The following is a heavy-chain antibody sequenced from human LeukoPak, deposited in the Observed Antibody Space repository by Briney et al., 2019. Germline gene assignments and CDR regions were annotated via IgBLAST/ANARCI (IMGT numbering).Heavy chain of an antibody. CDR3: APDRNFYGGFDP. J-gene: IGHJ5*02. Sequence: SVKVSCKVSGGIFSNSAISWVRHDPGQGLEYMGGIIPMFGTTNYARRFQGRLTITADESTSTTYMELSSLRSEDTAVYYCAPDRNFYGGFDPWGQGTLVTVSS. V-gene: IGHV1-69*13. CDR2: IIPMFGTT. D-gene: IGHD4-17*01. CDR1: GGIFSNSA.